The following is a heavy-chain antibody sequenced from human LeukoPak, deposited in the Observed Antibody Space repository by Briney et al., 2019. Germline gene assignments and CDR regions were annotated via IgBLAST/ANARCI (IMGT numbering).Heavy chain of an antibody. V-gene: IGHV4-34*01. CDR3: ASNKYPVQAFDV. J-gene: IGHJ3*01. D-gene: IGHD2-2*02. Sequence: PSETLSLTCAVYGVSFSGYYWSWIRQSPGTGLEWIGEIHHSGSTNYNSSLESRVTMSIDTSNNQFSLKLTSVTAADTAVYYCASNKYPVQAFDVWGQGTMVTVSS. CDR2: IHHSGST. CDR1: GVSFSGYY.